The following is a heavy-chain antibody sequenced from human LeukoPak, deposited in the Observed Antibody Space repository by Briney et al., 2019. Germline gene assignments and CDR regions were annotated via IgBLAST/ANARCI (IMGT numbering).Heavy chain of an antibody. CDR2: INPNSGGT. J-gene: IGHJ4*02. CDR3: ARARYCYTTSCPLDY. D-gene: IGHD2-2*01. CDR1: GYIFTDYY. V-gene: IGHV1-2*06. Sequence: EASVRVSCKASGYIFTDYYIHWVRQAPGQGHEWMGRINPNSGGTNFAQKFQARVTMTSDTSISTAYMEVSGLESDDTAVYYCARARYCYTTSCPLDYWGQGTLVTVSS.